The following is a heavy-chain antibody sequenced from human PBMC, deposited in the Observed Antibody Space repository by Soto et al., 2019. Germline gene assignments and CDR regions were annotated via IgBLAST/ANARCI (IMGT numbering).Heavy chain of an antibody. Sequence: SETLSLTCAVSGDSISKSGYYWSWIRQNQGKALEWIGYIYYSGSTFYNPSLKSRVSISLDTSKNQLSLKLTSVTVADTAVYHCARPLGYCSSTICSPIDYWGQGTLVTVSS. CDR2: IYYSGST. CDR1: GDSISKSGYY. D-gene: IGHD2-2*01. V-gene: IGHV4-31*11. J-gene: IGHJ4*02. CDR3: ARPLGYCSSTICSPIDY.